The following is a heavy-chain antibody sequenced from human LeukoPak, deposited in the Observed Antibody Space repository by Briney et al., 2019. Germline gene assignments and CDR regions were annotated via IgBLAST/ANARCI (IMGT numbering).Heavy chain of an antibody. J-gene: IGHJ4*02. Sequence: GGSLRLSCAASGFTFSRYEMNWVRQAPGKGLEWVSAMSSVTYYADSVKGRFTISRDDSKSTLFLQMNSLRAEDTAVYYCAKAFFSGSGGNHKHFDSWGQGTLVTVSS. CDR1: GFTFSRYE. CDR2: MSSVT. V-gene: IGHV3-23*01. CDR3: AKAFFSGSGGNHKHFDS. D-gene: IGHD3-10*01.